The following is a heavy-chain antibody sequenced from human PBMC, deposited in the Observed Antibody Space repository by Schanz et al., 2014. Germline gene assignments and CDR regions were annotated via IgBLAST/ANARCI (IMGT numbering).Heavy chain of an antibody. D-gene: IGHD4-17*01. V-gene: IGHV3-74*01. CDR3: VRDTDYHFDS. CDR1: GFIFNGHA. Sequence: VQLVESGGGVVQPGGSLRLSCESSGFIFNGHAMHWVRQAPGKGLVWVSRTSHDGSFTTFADSVKGRFTISRDNAKNALYLQMNSLRAEDTAVYYCVRDTDYHFDSWGPGTLVTVSS. J-gene: IGHJ4*02. CDR2: TSHDGSFT.